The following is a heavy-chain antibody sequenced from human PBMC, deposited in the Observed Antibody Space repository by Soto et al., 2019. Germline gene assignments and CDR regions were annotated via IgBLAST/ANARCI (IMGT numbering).Heavy chain of an antibody. D-gene: IGHD2-2*03. CDR3: ARDGGYRISTSCSNWFDP. J-gene: IGHJ5*02. CDR1: GFTFSSYA. CDR2: ISYDGSNK. Sequence: QVQLVESGGGVVQPGRSVRLSCAASGFTFSSYAMHWVRQAPGKGLEWVAVISYDGSNKYYADSVKGRFTISRDNSKNTLYLQMNSLRAEDTAVYYCARDGGYRISTSCSNWFDPWGQGPLVTVSS. V-gene: IGHV3-30-3*01.